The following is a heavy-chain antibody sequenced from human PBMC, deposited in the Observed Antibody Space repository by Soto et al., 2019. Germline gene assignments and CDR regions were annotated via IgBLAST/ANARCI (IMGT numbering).Heavy chain of an antibody. Sequence: GGSLRLSCAASGFTFSSYSMDWVRQAPGKGLEWVSYISSSSSTINYADSVKGRFTISRDNAENSLYLQMNSLRDEDTAVYYCARAAGDPGPMAARRTQFYYYYGMDVWGQGTTVTVSS. J-gene: IGHJ6*02. V-gene: IGHV3-48*02. CDR3: ARAAGDPGPMAARRTQFYYYYGMDV. D-gene: IGHD6-6*01. CDR2: ISSSSSTI. CDR1: GFTFSSYS.